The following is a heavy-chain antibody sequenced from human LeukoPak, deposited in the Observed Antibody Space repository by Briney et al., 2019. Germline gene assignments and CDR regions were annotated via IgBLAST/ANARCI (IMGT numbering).Heavy chain of an antibody. CDR1: GFTFSGYS. CDR2: ISSSSSYI. Sequence: GGSLRLSWAASGFTFSGYSMNWVRQAPGKGLEWVSSISSSSSYIYYADSVKGRFTISRDNAKNSLYLQMNSLRAEDTAVYYCARGVVRYFDYWGQGALVTVSS. D-gene: IGHD3-9*01. J-gene: IGHJ4*02. V-gene: IGHV3-21*01. CDR3: ARGVVRYFDY.